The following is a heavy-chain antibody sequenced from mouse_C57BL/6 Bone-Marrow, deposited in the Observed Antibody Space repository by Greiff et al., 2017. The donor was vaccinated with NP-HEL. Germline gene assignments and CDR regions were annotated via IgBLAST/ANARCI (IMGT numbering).Heavy chain of an antibody. CDR2: INPNNGGT. J-gene: IGHJ4*01. D-gene: IGHD2-3*01. CDR3: ARWLLRSVAMDY. Sequence: VQLQQSGPELVKPGASVKISCKASGYTFTDYYMNWVKQSHGKSLEWIGDINPNNGGTSYNQKFKGKATLTVDKSSSTAYMELRSLTSEDSAVYYCARWLLRSVAMDYWGQGTSVTVSS. V-gene: IGHV1-26*01. CDR1: GYTFTDYY.